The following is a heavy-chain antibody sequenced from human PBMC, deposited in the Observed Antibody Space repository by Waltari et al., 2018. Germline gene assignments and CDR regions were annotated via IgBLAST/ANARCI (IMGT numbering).Heavy chain of an antibody. CDR1: ALTFSSSA. CDR3: AKKGEYSSSSYYFDY. Sequence: EVQLVESGGGLVQPGGSLRLSCAASALTFSSSAISWVRQAPGKGLEWVSAISGSGGSTYYADSVKGRFTISRDNSKNTLYLQMNSLRAEDTAVYYCAKKGEYSSSSYYFDYWGQGTLVTVSS. J-gene: IGHJ4*02. CDR2: ISGSGGST. D-gene: IGHD6-6*01. V-gene: IGHV3-23*04.